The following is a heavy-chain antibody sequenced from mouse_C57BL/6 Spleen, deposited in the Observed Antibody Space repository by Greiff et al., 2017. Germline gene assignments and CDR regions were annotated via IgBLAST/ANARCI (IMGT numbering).Heavy chain of an antibody. CDR2: IWSGGST. CDR1: GFSLTSYG. J-gene: IGHJ1*03. Sequence: VKLVESGPGLVQPSQSLSITCTVSGFSLTSYGVHWVRQSPGKGLEWLGVIWSGGSTDYNAAFISRLSISKDNSKSQVFFKMNSLQADDTAIYYCARNLFDYDWYFDVWGTGTTVTVSS. D-gene: IGHD2-4*01. CDR3: ARNLFDYDWYFDV. V-gene: IGHV2-2*01.